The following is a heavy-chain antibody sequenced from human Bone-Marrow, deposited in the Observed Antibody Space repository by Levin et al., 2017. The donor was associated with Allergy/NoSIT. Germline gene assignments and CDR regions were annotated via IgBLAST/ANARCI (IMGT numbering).Heavy chain of an antibody. Sequence: GGSLRLSCTASGFTFSSLAMHWVRQAPGKGLEWVAVITYDAKHEYYADSVTGRFAISRDNSRNILYLQMNSLRAEDTAVYYCARSSYGGYQSDFWGQGTLVTVSS. J-gene: IGHJ4*02. V-gene: IGHV3-30*09. CDR3: ARSSYGGYQSDF. D-gene: IGHD5-12*01. CDR2: ITYDAKHE. CDR1: GFTFSSLA.